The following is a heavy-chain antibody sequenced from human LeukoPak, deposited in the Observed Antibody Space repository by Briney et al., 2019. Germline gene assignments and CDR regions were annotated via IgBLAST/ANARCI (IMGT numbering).Heavy chain of an antibody. CDR3: ARGRDKGGRYFDY. J-gene: IGHJ4*02. CDR2: IYYSGST. D-gene: IGHD3-16*01. CDR1: GGSISSSSYY. Sequence: SETLSLTCTVSGGSISSSSYYWGWIRQPPGKGLEWIGSIYYSGSTYYNPSLKSRVTISVDTSKSQFSLKLSSVTAADTAVYYCARGRDKGGRYFDYWGQGTLVTVSS. V-gene: IGHV4-39*01.